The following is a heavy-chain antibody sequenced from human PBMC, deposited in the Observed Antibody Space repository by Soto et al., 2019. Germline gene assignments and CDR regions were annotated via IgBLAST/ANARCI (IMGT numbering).Heavy chain of an antibody. J-gene: IGHJ3*02. D-gene: IGHD3-16*01. V-gene: IGHV3-7*01. CDR2: IKRDGSVK. Sequence: EVQLVESGGGLVQPGGSLRLSCATSDFSINDYWMAWVRQTPGKGLEFVANIKRDGSVKTYVDSVKGRFAISRDNAKNSLYLQMLSLRAAATALCYCGTDRGGGGFDMWGQGTTVTVSS. CDR1: DFSINDYW. CDR3: GTDRGGGGFDM.